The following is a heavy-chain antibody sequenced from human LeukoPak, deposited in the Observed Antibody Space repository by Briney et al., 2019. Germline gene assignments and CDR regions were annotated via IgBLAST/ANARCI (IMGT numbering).Heavy chain of an antibody. CDR3: ARDDGLDY. J-gene: IGHJ4*02. V-gene: IGHV1-2*02. Sequence: ASVKVSCRASGYXFTGYHIHWVRQAPGQGLEWMGWINPNSGDTNYAQKFQGRVTMTTDTSISTAYMDLSGLRSDDTAVYYCARDDGLDYWGQGTLVTVSS. CDR1: GYXFTGYH. CDR2: INPNSGDT.